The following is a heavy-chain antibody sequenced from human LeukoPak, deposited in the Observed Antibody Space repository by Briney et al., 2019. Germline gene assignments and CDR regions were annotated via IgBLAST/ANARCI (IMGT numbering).Heavy chain of an antibody. CDR2: ISGSGGST. J-gene: IGHJ4*02. D-gene: IGHD6-13*01. CDR1: GFTFSSYG. V-gene: IGHV3-23*01. Sequence: GGSLRLSCAASGFTFSSYGMHWVRQAPGKGLGWVSAISGSGGSTYYADSVKGRFTISRDNSKNTLYLQMNSLRAEDTAVYYCSKAYSSSWYYFDYWGQGTLVTVSS. CDR3: SKAYSSSWYYFDY.